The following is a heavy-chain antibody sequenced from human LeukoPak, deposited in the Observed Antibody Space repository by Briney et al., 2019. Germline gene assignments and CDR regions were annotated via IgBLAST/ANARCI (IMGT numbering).Heavy chain of an antibody. CDR3: AAGSGWSIEY. CDR2: IKHDGSER. Sequence: PGGSLRLSCAASGFTSSSYWMSWVRQAPGKGLEWVANIKHDGSERNYMESVKGRSTISRDNANNPLHLQMNNLRAEDTAVYYCAAGSGWSIEYWGQGTLVTVSS. D-gene: IGHD6-19*01. CDR1: GFTSSSYW. J-gene: IGHJ4*02. V-gene: IGHV3-7*03.